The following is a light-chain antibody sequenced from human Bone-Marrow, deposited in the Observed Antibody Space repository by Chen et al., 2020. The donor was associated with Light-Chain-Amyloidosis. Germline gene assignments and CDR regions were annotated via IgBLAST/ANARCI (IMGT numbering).Light chain of an antibody. V-gene: IGKV3-20*01. Sequence: EIVLTQSPGTLSLSPGEGANLSCRANQTISSNYLTWYQQKFGQAPRLLIYGSSSRATGIPDRFTGSGYGTDFTLTINRLEPEDFAMYYCQQYGTSPLTFGGGTKVEIK. J-gene: IGKJ4*01. CDR3: QQYGTSPLT. CDR2: GSS. CDR1: QTISSNY.